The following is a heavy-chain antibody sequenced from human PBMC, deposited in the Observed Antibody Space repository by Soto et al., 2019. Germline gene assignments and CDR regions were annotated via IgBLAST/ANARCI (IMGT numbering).Heavy chain of an antibody. CDR1: GYTFTTYG. CDR2: ISGSNGQS. V-gene: IGHV1-18*01. D-gene: IGHD1-26*01. Sequence: QVQLVQSGPEVKKPGASVKVSCKASGYTFTTYGFSWVRQAPGQGLEWMGWISGSNGQSNYAQKYRGRVTMTTDTFASTTYMELRSLPSDDTALYYCASVGDGHEYWGQGTLVTVSS. J-gene: IGHJ4*02. CDR3: ASVGDGHEY.